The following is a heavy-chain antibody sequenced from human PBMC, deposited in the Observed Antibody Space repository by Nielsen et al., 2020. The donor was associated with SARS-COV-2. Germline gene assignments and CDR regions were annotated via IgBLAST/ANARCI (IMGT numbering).Heavy chain of an antibody. Sequence: GGSLRLSCAASGFTFSNAWMSWVRQAPGKGLEWVGRIKSKTDGGTTDYAAPVKGRFTISRDDSKNTLYLQMNSLKTEDTAVYYCTTRHYDFWSGYYADYWGQGTLVTVSS. D-gene: IGHD3-3*01. CDR3: TTRHYDFWSGYYADY. CDR2: IKSKTDGGTT. CDR1: GFTFSNAW. J-gene: IGHJ4*02. V-gene: IGHV3-15*01.